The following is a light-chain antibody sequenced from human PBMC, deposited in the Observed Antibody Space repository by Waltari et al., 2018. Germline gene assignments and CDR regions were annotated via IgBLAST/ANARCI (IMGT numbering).Light chain of an antibody. CDR2: GAS. V-gene: IGKV3-15*01. CDR1: QSVTSN. CDR3: QQYNNWPPST. Sequence: EIVMTQSPATLSVSPGERATLSCRASQSVTSNLAWYQHKPGQAPRLLIYGASTRASAVPARFSGRGSGTEFTLTISSLQSEDFAVYYCQQYNNWPPSTFGQGTKLEI. J-gene: IGKJ2*01.